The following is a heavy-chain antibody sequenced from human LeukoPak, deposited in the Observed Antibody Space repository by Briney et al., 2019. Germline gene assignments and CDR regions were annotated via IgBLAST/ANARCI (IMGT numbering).Heavy chain of an antibody. CDR3: ARVGLAAAGPYYYYYMDV. D-gene: IGHD6-13*01. CDR2: IYTSGST. Sequence: SETLSPTCTVSGGSISSYYWSWIRQPAGKGLEWIGRIYTSGSTNYNPSLKSRVTMSVDTSKNQFSLKLSSVTAADTAVYYCARVGLAAAGPYYYYYMDVWGKGTTVTVSS. CDR1: GGSISSYY. J-gene: IGHJ6*03. V-gene: IGHV4-4*07.